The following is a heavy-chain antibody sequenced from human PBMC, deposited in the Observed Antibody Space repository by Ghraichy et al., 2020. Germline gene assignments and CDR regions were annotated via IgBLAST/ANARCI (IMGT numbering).Heavy chain of an antibody. V-gene: IGHV1-46*01. CDR2: INPSGGST. CDR3: ARGGVTAVTKARFDP. J-gene: IGHJ5*02. CDR1: GYTFTSYY. Sequence: ASVKVSCKASGYTFTSYYMHWVRQAPGQGLEWMAIINPSGGSTGYAQKFQGRVTMTRDTSTSTVYLELSSLRSEDTAVYYCARGGVTAVTKARFDPWGQGTLVTVSS. D-gene: IGHD4-17*01.